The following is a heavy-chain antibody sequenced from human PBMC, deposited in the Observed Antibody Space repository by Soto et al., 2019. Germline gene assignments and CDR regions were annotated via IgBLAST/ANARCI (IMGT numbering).Heavy chain of an antibody. D-gene: IGHD6-19*01. Sequence: ASVKVSCKASGYTFTSYYMHWVRQAPGQGLEWMGIINPSGGSTSYAQKFQGRVTMTRDTSTSTVYMELSSLRSEDTAVYYCARDKEQAVAGQMGAYRDYYYMDVGGKGTTVTASS. CDR3: ARDKEQAVAGQMGAYRDYYYMDV. CDR1: GYTFTSYY. V-gene: IGHV1-46*03. J-gene: IGHJ6*03. CDR2: INPSGGST.